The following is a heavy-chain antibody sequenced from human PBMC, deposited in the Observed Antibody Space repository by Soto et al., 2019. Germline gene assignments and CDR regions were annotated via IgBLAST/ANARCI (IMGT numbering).Heavy chain of an antibody. CDR3: AREGGGVYCSGGSCYGRYFDF. Sequence: GGSLRLPCAASGFTVSNNYMSWVRQAPGKGLEWVSIIYSGGSTYYADSVQGRFTISRDNSKNTLFLQMSSLRAEDTAVYYCAREGGGVYCSGGSCYGRYFDFWGQGTRVTVSS. CDR1: GFTVSNNY. D-gene: IGHD2-15*01. J-gene: IGHJ4*02. V-gene: IGHV3-53*01. CDR2: IYSGGST.